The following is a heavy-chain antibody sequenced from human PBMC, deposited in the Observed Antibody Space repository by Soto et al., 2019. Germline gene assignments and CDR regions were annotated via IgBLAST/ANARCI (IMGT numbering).Heavy chain of an antibody. CDR2: ISWNSGSI. CDR1: VFTFDDYA. CDR3: AKGGVLLWFGELFSKSYFDY. D-gene: IGHD3-10*01. Sequence: SLRLSCAGSVFTFDDYAMHWFRQSPWNCRHWVSGISWNSGSIGYADSVKGRFTISRDNAKNSLYLQMNSLRAEDTALYYCAKGGVLLWFGELFSKSYFDYWGQGTLVTVSS. J-gene: IGHJ4*02. V-gene: IGHV3-9*01.